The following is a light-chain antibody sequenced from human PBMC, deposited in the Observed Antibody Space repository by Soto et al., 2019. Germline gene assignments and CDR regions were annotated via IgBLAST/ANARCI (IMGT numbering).Light chain of an antibody. CDR3: MQPLQSWT. V-gene: IGKV2-28*01. Sequence: TQSPSSLSASVGDKVTITCRASQSIGAYLNWYLQNPGQSPQLLIYLGSNRASGVPDRFSGSGSGTDFTLKISRVEAEDVGVYYFMQPLQSWTFGQGTKVHIK. CDR2: LGS. CDR1: QSIGAY. J-gene: IGKJ1*01.